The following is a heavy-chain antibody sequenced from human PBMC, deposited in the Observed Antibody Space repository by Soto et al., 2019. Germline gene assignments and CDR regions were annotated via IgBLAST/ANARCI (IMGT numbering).Heavy chain of an antibody. CDR3: ARLAYFHSLGTYENC. J-gene: IGHJ4*02. Sequence: EVQLLESGGGLVQPGGSLRLSCAASGFTFSDHYMDWVRQAPGKGLEWVARCRNKANSYSTDDAASVKGRFTNSRDDSQNSQHLQMNGLKNEDSTVYYCARLAYFHSLGTYENCWCQGTLVTVSS. CDR1: GFTFSDHY. D-gene: IGHD3-16*01. CDR2: CRNKANSYST. V-gene: IGHV3-72*01.